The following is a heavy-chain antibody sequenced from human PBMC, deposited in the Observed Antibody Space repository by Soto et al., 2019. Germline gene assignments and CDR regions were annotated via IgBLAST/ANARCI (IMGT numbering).Heavy chain of an antibody. J-gene: IGHJ4*02. CDR1: GGTFSSYT. V-gene: IGHV1-69*08. CDR3: ARDPSAGDSAGY. CDR2: IIPILGIA. Sequence: QVQLVQSGAEVKKPGSSVKVSCKASGGTFSSYTISWVRQAPGQGLEWMGRIIPILGIANYAQKFQGRVTITADKATSTAYMELSSLRSEDTAVYYCARDPSAGDSAGYWCQGTLVTVSS. D-gene: IGHD2-21*01.